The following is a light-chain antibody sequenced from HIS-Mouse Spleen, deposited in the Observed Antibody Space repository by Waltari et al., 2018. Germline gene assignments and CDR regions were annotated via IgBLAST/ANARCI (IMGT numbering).Light chain of an antibody. CDR2: DAA. CDR3: QQRSNWPTLT. Sequence: EIVLTQSPATLYLSPGEKATLSCRASQSVSSYLDWYQQKPGQAPRRLIYDAANRATGIPARFSGSGSGTEFTLTISSLEPEEFAVDYCQQRSNWPTLTFGGGTKVEIK. CDR1: QSVSSY. J-gene: IGKJ4*02. V-gene: IGKV3-11*01.